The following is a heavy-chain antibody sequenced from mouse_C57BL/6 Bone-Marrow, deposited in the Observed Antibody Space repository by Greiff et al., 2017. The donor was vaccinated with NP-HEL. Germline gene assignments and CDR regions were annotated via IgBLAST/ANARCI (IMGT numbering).Heavy chain of an antibody. CDR2: IYPGDGDT. D-gene: IGHD2-3*01. CDR3: ARGDDGYSWFAY. V-gene: IGHV1-82*01. J-gene: IGHJ3*01. CDR1: GYAFSSSW. Sequence: VMLVESGPELVKPGASVKISCKASGYAFSSSWMNWVKQRPGKGLEWIGRIYPGDGDTNYNGQFKGKATLTADKASSTAYMQLSSLTSEDSAVYFCARGDDGYSWFAYWGQGTLVTVSA.